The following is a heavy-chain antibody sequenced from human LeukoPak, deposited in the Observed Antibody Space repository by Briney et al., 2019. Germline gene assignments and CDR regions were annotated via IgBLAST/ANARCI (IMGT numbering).Heavy chain of an antibody. CDR2: ISSGGNYV. D-gene: IGHD4-11*01. Sequence: GGSLRLSCAASGFAFSSYTMDWVRQAPGKGLEWVSSISSGGNYVYYADSLKGRFTISRDNAKNSLFLEMNSLRAEDTAVYYCARDDYSNYYYGMDVWGQGTTVTVSS. J-gene: IGHJ6*02. CDR3: ARDDYSNYYYGMDV. V-gene: IGHV3-21*01. CDR1: GFAFSSYT.